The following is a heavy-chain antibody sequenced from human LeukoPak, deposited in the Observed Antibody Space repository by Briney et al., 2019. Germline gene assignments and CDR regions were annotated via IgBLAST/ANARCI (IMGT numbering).Heavy chain of an antibody. CDR3: ARGNMVRGVTIDY. CDR1: GGSFSGYY. CDR2: INHSGST. J-gene: IGHJ4*02. D-gene: IGHD3-10*01. Sequence: SETLSLTCAVYGGSFSGYYWSWIRQPPGKGLEWIGEINHSGSTNYNPSLKSRVTISVDTSKNQFSPKLSSVTAADTAVYYCARGNMVRGVTIDYWGQGTLVTVSS. V-gene: IGHV4-34*01.